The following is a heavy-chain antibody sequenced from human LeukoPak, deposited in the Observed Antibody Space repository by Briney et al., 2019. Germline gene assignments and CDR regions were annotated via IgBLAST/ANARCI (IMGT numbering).Heavy chain of an antibody. D-gene: IGHD2-2*01. V-gene: IGHV3-21*01. CDR2: ISSSSYI. CDR1: GFTFSSYS. J-gene: IGHJ4*02. Sequence: GGSLRLSCAASGFTFSSYSMNWVRQAPGKGLEWVSSISSSSYIYYADSVRGRFTISRDNAKNSLYLQMNSLRAEDTAVYYCARDQDIVAVPAARIDYWGQGTLVTVSS. CDR3: ARDQDIVAVPAARIDY.